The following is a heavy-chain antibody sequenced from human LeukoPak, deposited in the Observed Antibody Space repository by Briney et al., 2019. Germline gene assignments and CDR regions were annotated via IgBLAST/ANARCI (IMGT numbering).Heavy chain of an antibody. Sequence: GASVKVSCKASGYTFTSYDINWVRQATGQGLEWMGWMSPNSGNTGYAQKFQGRVTMTRNTSISTAYMELSSLRSEDTAVYYCAIGALEGDPNAFDIWGQGTMATVSS. V-gene: IGHV1-8*01. CDR2: MSPNSGNT. CDR3: AIGALEGDPNAFDI. CDR1: GYTFTSYD. J-gene: IGHJ3*02. D-gene: IGHD3-16*01.